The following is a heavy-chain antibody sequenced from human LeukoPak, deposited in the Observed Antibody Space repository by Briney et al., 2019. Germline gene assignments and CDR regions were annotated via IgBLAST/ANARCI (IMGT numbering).Heavy chain of an antibody. CDR2: ISGSGGST. D-gene: IGHD6-19*01. Sequence: GGSLRLSCAASGFTFSSYAMSWVRQAPGKGLEWISAISGSGGSTYYVDSVKGRFTISRDNSKNTLYLQMNSLRVEDTAVYYCAKLPVAGLYFDYWGQGTLVTVSS. J-gene: IGHJ4*02. CDR1: GFTFSSYA. CDR3: AKLPVAGLYFDY. V-gene: IGHV3-23*01.